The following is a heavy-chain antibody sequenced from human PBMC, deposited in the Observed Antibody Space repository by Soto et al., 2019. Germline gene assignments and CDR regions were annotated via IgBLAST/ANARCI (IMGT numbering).Heavy chain of an antibody. CDR3: VRVNGARVGNSDY. CDR1: GFTFSNYW. Sequence: EVQLVESGGGLVQPGGSLRLSCAASGFTFSNYWMTWVRQAPGKGPEWVANIKQDGSEKRYVDSVRGRFTISRDNARNSLDLEMNSLRAEDTAVYYCVRVNGARVGNSDYWGQGTLVTVSS. CDR2: IKQDGSEK. J-gene: IGHJ4*02. D-gene: IGHD1-26*01. V-gene: IGHV3-7*05.